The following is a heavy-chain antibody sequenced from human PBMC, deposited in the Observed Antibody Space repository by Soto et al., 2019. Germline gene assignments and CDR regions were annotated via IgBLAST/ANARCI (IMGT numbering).Heavy chain of an antibody. CDR3: AKTSSLFDY. D-gene: IGHD6-13*01. V-gene: IGHV3-23*01. CDR2: ISKSGGGT. CDR1: GFTFSNYA. J-gene: IGHJ4*02. Sequence: EVQLLESGGGLVQPGGSLRLSYAASGFTFSNYAMSWVRQAPGKGLEWVSSISKSGGGTYYADSVKGRFTISRDNSKNTLYLQMNSLKAEDTAVYSCAKTSSLFDYWGQGTPVTVSS.